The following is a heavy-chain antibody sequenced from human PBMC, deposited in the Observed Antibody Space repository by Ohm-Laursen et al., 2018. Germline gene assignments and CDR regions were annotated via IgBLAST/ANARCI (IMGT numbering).Heavy chain of an antibody. CDR3: ARGPDYDILTGYYS. J-gene: IGHJ4*02. V-gene: IGHV4-59*08. CDR1: GGSISSYY. Sequence: SETLSLTCSVSGGSISSYYWTWIRQPPGKGLEWIGYIYYSGSTNYNPSLKSRVTISVDTSKNQFSLKLSSVTAADTAVYYCARGPDYDILTGYYSWGQGTLVTVSS. CDR2: IYYSGST. D-gene: IGHD3-9*01.